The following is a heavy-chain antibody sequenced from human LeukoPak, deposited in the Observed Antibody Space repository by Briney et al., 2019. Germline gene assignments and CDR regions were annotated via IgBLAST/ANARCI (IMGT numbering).Heavy chain of an antibody. Sequence: PGGSLRLSCAASGFTFSSYWMSWVRQAPGKGLEWVANIKQDGSEKYYVDSVKGRFTISRDNAKNSLYLQMNSLRAEDTAVDYCARDHDYGDYGVGYWGQGTLVTVSS. CDR1: GFTFSSYW. CDR2: IKQDGSEK. CDR3: ARDHDYGDYGVGY. D-gene: IGHD4-17*01. J-gene: IGHJ4*02. V-gene: IGHV3-7*01.